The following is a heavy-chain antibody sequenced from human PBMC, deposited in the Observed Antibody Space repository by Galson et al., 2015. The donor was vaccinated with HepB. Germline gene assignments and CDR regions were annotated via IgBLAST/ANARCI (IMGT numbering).Heavy chain of an antibody. J-gene: IGHJ6*03. Sequence: SVKVSCKASGYTFTSYGISWVRQAPGQGLEWMGWISAYNGNTNYAQKLQGRVTMTTDTSTSTAYMELRSLRSDDTAVYYCARSGNGVLRFLEWLPHYYYYYMDVWGKGTTVTVSS. CDR3: ARSGNGVLRFLEWLPHYYYYYMDV. CDR1: GYTFTSYG. V-gene: IGHV1-18*01. D-gene: IGHD3-3*01. CDR2: ISAYNGNT.